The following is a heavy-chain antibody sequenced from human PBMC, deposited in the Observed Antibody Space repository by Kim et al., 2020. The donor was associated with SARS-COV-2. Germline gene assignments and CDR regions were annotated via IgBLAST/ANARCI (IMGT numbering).Heavy chain of an antibody. CDR2: ISYDGSNK. V-gene: IGHV3-30*18. D-gene: IGHD3-10*01. Sequence: GGSLRLSCAASGFTFSSYGMHWVRQAPGKGLEWVAVISYDGSNKYYADSVKGRFTISRDNSKNTLSLQMNSLRAEDTAVYYCAKADRGLRTVIGPPHIDYWGQGTLVTVSA. CDR1: GFTFSSYG. J-gene: IGHJ4*02. CDR3: AKADRGLRTVIGPPHIDY.